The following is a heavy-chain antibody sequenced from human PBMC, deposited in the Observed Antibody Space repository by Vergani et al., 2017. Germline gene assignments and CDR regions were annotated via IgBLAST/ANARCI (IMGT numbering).Heavy chain of an antibody. J-gene: IGHJ4*02. V-gene: IGHV1-69*04. Sequence: QVHLVQSGAEVKKPGASVKVSCKASGGTFSSYALSWVRQAPGQGLEWMGRIIPIVDIANYAQKFQGRVTITADKSTSTAYMELSSLRFEDTAVYYCAKVADGYYYDSRVPGYFDYWGQGTLVTVSS. CDR2: IIPIVDIA. CDR1: GGTFSSYA. CDR3: AKVADGYYYDSRVPGYFDY. D-gene: IGHD3-22*01.